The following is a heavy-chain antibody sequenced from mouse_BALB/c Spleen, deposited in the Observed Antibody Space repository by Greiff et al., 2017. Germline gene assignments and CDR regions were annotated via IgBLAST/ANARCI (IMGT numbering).Heavy chain of an antibody. CDR1: GYTFSSYW. D-gene: IGHD1-2*01. V-gene: IGHV1-9*01. CDR2: ILPGSGST. Sequence: QVQLQQSGAELMKPGASVKISCKATGYTFSSYWIEWVKQRPGHGLEWIGEILPGSGSTNYNEKFKGKATFTADTSSNTAYMQLSSLTSEDSAVYYCESAPSFTTAIAMDYWGQGTSVTVSS. CDR3: ESAPSFTTAIAMDY. J-gene: IGHJ4*01.